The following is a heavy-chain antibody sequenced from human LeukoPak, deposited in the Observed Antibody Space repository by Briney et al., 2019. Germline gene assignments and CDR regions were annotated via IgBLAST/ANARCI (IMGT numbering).Heavy chain of an antibody. CDR3: ARDSDYDILTGYYNPSGLRIFDY. J-gene: IGHJ4*02. D-gene: IGHD3-9*01. V-gene: IGHV4-61*08. Sequence: ASETLSLTCTVSGGSISSGGYYWSWIRQHPGKGLEWIGYIYYSGSTNYNPSLKSRVTISVDTSKNQFSLKLSSVTAADTAVYYCARDSDYDILTGYYNPSGLRIFDYWGQGTLVTVSS. CDR2: IYYSGST. CDR1: GGSISSGGYY.